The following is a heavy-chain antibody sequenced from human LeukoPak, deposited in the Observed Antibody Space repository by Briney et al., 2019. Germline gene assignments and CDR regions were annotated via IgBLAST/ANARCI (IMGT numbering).Heavy chain of an antibody. D-gene: IGHD3-10*01. CDR3: ARHGELWCGSYFDY. CDR1: GGSISSYY. Sequence: SETLSLTCTVSGGSISSYYWSWIRQPPGRGREGIGYIYYSGSTNYNPSLKSRVTISVDTSNNQSSLKLSAVTAADTAVYYWARHGELWCGSYFDYWGQGTLVTVSS. J-gene: IGHJ4*02. V-gene: IGHV4-59*08. CDR2: IYYSGST.